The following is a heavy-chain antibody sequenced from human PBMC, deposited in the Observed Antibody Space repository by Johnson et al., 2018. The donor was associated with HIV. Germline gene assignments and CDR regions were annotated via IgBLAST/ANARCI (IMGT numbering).Heavy chain of an antibody. CDR3: AKIIGYSSGLEI. Sequence: HVQLVESGGGVVQAGRSLRLSCAASGFTFSSYAMHWVRQAPGKGLEWVAIISYDGSNKYYADSVKGRFTISRDNSKNTLYLQMNSLRAEDTAVYYCAKIIGYSSGLEIWGQGTMVTVSS. D-gene: IGHD6-19*01. V-gene: IGHV3-30-3*02. CDR1: GFTFSSYA. J-gene: IGHJ3*02. CDR2: ISYDGSNK.